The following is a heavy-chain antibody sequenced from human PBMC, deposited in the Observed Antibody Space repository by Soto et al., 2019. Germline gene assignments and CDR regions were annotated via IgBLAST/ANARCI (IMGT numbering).Heavy chain of an antibody. CDR1: GFTFSSYA. D-gene: IGHD4-17*01. CDR3: ARDRYGSLEVDV. CDR2: ISYDGSNK. Sequence: QVQLVESGGGVVQPGRSLRLSCAASGFTFSSYAMHWVRQAPGKGLEWVAVISYDGSNKYYADSVKGRFTISRDNSKNTLYLQMNGLRAEDTAVYYCARDRYGSLEVDVWGQGTTVTVSS. J-gene: IGHJ6*02. V-gene: IGHV3-30-3*01.